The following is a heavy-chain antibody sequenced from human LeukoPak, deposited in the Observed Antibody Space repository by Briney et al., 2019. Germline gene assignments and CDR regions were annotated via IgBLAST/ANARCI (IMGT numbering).Heavy chain of an antibody. CDR3: AKSEGRIVITFGGVYFDY. J-gene: IGHJ4*02. CDR2: ISYDGSNR. Sequence: PGGSLRLSCAASGFTFSSYDMHWVRQAPGKGLEWVAVISYDGSNRYYADSVKGRFTISRDNSKNTLYLQMNSLRAEDTAVYYCAKSEGRIVITFGGVYFDYWGQGTLVTVSP. CDR1: GFTFSSYD. V-gene: IGHV3-30*18. D-gene: IGHD3-16*01.